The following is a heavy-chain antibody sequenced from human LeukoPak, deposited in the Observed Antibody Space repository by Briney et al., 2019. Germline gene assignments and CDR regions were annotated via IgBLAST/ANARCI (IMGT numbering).Heavy chain of an antibody. CDR3: AKDQNEDDAFDI. CDR2: IKEDGSEK. D-gene: IGHD1-1*01. Sequence: GGSLRLSCAASGLNFSSRWMNWVRQAPGEGLEWVASIKEDGSEKHYVDSVKGRFTISRDNGKNSLYLQMNSLRAEDTAVYYCAKDQNEDDAFDIWGQGTMVTVSS. CDR1: GLNFSSRW. V-gene: IGHV3-7*03. J-gene: IGHJ3*02.